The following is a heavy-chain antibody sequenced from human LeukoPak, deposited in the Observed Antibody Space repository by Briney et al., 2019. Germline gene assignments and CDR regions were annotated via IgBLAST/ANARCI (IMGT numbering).Heavy chain of an antibody. V-gene: IGHV3-9*01. CDR3: AKDIASMPGGSGWFDP. J-gene: IGHJ5*02. CDR2: ISWNSGGI. CDR1: GFIFDDYA. Sequence: GRSLRLSCAASGFIFDDYAMHWVRQAPGKGLEWVSGISWNSGGIGYADSVKGRFTISRDNAKNSLYLQMNSLRAEDTALYYCAKDIASMPGGSGWFDPWGQGTLVIVSS. D-gene: IGHD2/OR15-2a*01.